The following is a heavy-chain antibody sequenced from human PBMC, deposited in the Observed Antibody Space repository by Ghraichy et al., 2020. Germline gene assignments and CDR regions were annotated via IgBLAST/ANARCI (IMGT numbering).Heavy chain of an antibody. CDR1: GYSVTDYY. J-gene: IGHJ4*02. CDR3: ASSHYSGGYPLED. D-gene: IGHD1-26*01. V-gene: IGHV1-2*02. CDR2: INPNSGDT. Sequence: KVSCKASGYSVTDYYLHWVRQAPGQGLEWMGWINPNSGDTNYAQKFQGRVTMTWDTSISTTYMELSSLRSDDPAVFYCASSHYSGGYPLEDWGQGTLVTVSS.